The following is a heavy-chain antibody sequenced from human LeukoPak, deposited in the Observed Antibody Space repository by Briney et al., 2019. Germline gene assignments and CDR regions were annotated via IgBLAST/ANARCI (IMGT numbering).Heavy chain of an antibody. CDR1: GGSISSSSYY. J-gene: IGHJ5*02. CDR3: ASSDTAMVTIWFDP. Sequence: SETLSLTCTVSGGSISSSSYYWGWIRQPPGKGLEWIGSIYYSGSTYYNPSLKSRVTISVDTSKNQFSLKLRSVTAADTAVYYCASSDTAMVTIWFDPWGQGTLVTVSS. D-gene: IGHD5-18*01. CDR2: IYYSGST. V-gene: IGHV4-39*01.